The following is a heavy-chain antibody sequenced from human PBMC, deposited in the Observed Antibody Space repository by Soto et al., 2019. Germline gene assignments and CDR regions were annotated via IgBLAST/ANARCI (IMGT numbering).Heavy chain of an antibody. V-gene: IGHV3-21*02. CDR2: ISSSSSYI. Sequence: EVQLVVSGGGLVQPGGSLRLSCAASGFTVSSNFMSWVRQAPGKGLEWVSSISSSSSYIYYADSVKGRFTISRDNAKNSLYLQMNSLRAEDTAVYYCATDGNSFYYYYGMDVWGQGTTVTVSS. J-gene: IGHJ6*02. CDR3: ATDGNSFYYYYGMDV. D-gene: IGHD4-4*01. CDR1: GFTVSSNF.